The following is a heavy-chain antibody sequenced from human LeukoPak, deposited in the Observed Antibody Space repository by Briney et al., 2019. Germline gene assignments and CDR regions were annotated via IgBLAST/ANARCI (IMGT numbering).Heavy chain of an antibody. CDR1: AYTPTGYY. J-gene: IGHJ4*02. D-gene: IGHD1-1*01. Sequence: ASVKVSSQPSAYTPTGYYMHWVRQAPEQGREWMGWINPNSGGTNYAQKFQGRVTMTRDTSISTAYMELSRLRSDDTAVYYCARARGGIDYWGQGTLVTVSS. CDR2: INPNSGGT. V-gene: IGHV1-2*02. CDR3: ARARGGIDY.